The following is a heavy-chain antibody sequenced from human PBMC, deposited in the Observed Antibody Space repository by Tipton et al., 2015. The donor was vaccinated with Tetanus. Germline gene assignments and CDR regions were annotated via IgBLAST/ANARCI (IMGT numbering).Heavy chain of an antibody. CDR1: GYSFNIYW. V-gene: IGHV5-51*01. CDR2: IYPGDSDT. J-gene: IGHJ2*01. CDR3: ARRLGPYTGDQIWHFDL. D-gene: IGHD7-27*01. Sequence: SGAEVKKAGESLKISCKGSGYSFNIYWIAWVRQMPGKGLEWMGIIYPGDSDTTYSPSFEGQVTISADKFISTAYLQWNNLKASDTAMYYCARRLGPYTGDQIWHFDLWGRGTMVTVSS.